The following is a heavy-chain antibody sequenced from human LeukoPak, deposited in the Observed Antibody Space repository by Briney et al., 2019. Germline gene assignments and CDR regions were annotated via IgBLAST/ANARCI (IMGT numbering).Heavy chain of an antibody. CDR2: ISASGGST. D-gene: IGHD2-2*01. CDR3: AKDFYQRSSRTNTDHHYYAMDV. J-gene: IGHJ6*02. CDR1: GFRFSSHT. V-gene: IGHV3-23*01. Sequence: PGGSLRLSCAASGFRFSSHTMIWVRQAPGQGLECVSAISASGGSTYYADSLKGRFTISRDNSKDTVYLQMNNLRAEDTALYYCAKDFYQRSSRTNTDHHYYAMDVWGQGTTVTVSS.